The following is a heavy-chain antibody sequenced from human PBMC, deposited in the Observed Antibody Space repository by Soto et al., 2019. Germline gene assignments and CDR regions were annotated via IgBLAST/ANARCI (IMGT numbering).Heavy chain of an antibody. CDR2: IYPGDSDT. Sequence: PXESLTISGQGSGYSFASYWIGLVRQMPGKDLEWMGIIYPGDSDTRYSPSFQGQVTISADESLRTAYLQWTSLKASDTALYYCARTRSFTLGFYYDGMDVWGQGTTVTVSS. CDR1: GYSFASYW. V-gene: IGHV5-51*03. CDR3: ARTRSFTLGFYYDGMDV. D-gene: IGHD6-6*01. J-gene: IGHJ6*02.